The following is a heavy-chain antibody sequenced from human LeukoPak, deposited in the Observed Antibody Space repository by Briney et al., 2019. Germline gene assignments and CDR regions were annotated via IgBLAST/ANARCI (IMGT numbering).Heavy chain of an antibody. D-gene: IGHD3-3*01. V-gene: IGHV3-7*03. Sequence: GGSVRLSCAASGFTFRSYGMHWVRQAPGKGLEWVANIKQDGSEKYYVDSVKGRFTISRDNAKNSLYLQMNSLRAEDTAVYYCARDGRRITIFGVATQYYFDYWGQGTLVTVSS. CDR3: ARDGRRITIFGVATQYYFDY. CDR2: IKQDGSEK. CDR1: GFTFRSYG. J-gene: IGHJ4*02.